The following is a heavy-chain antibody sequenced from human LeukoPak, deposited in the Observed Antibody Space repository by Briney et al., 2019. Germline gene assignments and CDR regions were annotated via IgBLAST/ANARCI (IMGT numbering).Heavy chain of an antibody. D-gene: IGHD3-10*01. Sequence: ASVKVSCKASGYTFTSYGISWVRQAPGQGLEWMGWINPNSGGTNYAQKFQGRVTMTRDTSISTAYMELSRLRSDDTAVYYCAREPPFYGSGSRDAFDIWGQGTMVTVSS. CDR2: INPNSGGT. CDR3: AREPPFYGSGSRDAFDI. V-gene: IGHV1-2*02. CDR1: GYTFTSYG. J-gene: IGHJ3*02.